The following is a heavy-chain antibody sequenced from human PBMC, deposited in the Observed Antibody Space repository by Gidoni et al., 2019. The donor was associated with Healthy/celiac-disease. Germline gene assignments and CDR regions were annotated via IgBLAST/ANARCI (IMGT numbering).Heavy chain of an antibody. Sequence: QVQLQQWGAGLWKPSETLSLTCAVYGGSFSGYSWSWILQPPGKGLEWIGEINHSGHTNYNPSLKSRVTISVDTSKNQFSLKLSSVTAADTAVYYCARVRGRYYDFWSGSPRGMDVWGQGTTVTVSS. J-gene: IGHJ6*02. CDR3: ARVRGRYYDFWSGSPRGMDV. CDR1: GGSFSGYS. CDR2: INHSGHT. V-gene: IGHV4-34*01. D-gene: IGHD3-3*01.